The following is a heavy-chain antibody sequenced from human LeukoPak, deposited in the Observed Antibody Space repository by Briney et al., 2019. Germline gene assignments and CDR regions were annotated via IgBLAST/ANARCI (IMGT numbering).Heavy chain of an antibody. Sequence: PSETLSLTCAVYGGSFSGHYWSWIRQPPGKGLEWIGEINHSGSTNYNPSLKSRVTISVDTSKNQFSLKLSSVTAADTAVYYCARGSGIVVVVAATPALDYWGQGTLVTVSS. D-gene: IGHD2-15*01. J-gene: IGHJ4*02. V-gene: IGHV4-34*01. CDR2: INHSGST. CDR1: GGSFSGHY. CDR3: ARGSGIVVVVAATPALDY.